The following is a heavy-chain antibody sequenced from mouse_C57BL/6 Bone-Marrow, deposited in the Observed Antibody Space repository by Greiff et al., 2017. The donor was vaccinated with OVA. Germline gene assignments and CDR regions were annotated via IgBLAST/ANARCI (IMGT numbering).Heavy chain of an antibody. CDR3: ARIYGYDFDY. Sequence: EVKLMESGGGLVKPGGSLKLSCAASGFTFSSYAMSWVRQTPEKRLEWVATISDGGSYTYYPDNVKGRFTISRDNAKNNLYLQMSHLKSEDTAMYYFARIYGYDFDYWGQGTTLTVSS. CDR2: ISDGGSYT. CDR1: GFTFSSYA. D-gene: IGHD2-2*01. V-gene: IGHV5-4*03. J-gene: IGHJ2*01.